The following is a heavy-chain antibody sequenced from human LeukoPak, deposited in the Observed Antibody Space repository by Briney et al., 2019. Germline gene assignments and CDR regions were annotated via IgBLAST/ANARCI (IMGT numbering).Heavy chain of an antibody. CDR1: GYTFTSYY. V-gene: IGHV1-46*01. CDR2: INPSGGST. D-gene: IGHD3-10*01. CDR3: AKALNYYASGSYGDY. Sequence: ASVKVSCKASGYTFTSYYMHWVRQAPGQGLEWMGIINPSGGSTSYAQKFQGRVTMTRDTSTSTVYMELSSLRSEDTAVYYCAKALNYYASGSYGDYWGQGTLVTASS. J-gene: IGHJ4*02.